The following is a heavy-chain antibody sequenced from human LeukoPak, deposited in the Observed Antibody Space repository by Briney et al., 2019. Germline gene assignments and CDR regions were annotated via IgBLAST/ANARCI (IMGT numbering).Heavy chain of an antibody. CDR2: INHSGST. CDR3: ARYCSGGGCEDAFDS. CDR1: GGSFSGYY. V-gene: IGHV4-34*01. Sequence: SETLSLTCAVPGGSFSGYYWSWVRQPPGEGLEWIGEINHSGSTNCNPTLKSRVIISVDTSKNQFSLKLSSVTAADTAVYYCARYCSGGGCEDAFDSWGQGTMVTVS. D-gene: IGHD2-15*01. J-gene: IGHJ3*02.